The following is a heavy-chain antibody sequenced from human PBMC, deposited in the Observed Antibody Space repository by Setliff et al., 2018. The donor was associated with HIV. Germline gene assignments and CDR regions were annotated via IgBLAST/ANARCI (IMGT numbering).Heavy chain of an antibody. J-gene: IGHJ6*03. CDR2: IYYTGST. CDR1: GASISSSSHH. CDR3: ARIVRWELVATSTFFYYYMDV. D-gene: IGHD1-26*01. V-gene: IGHV4-39*01. Sequence: PSETLSLTCTVSGASISSSSHHWAWIRQPPGKGLEYIGNIYYTGSTHHNPSLESRVATSVDTSKDQFSLKLSSVTAADTAVYYCARIVRWELVATSTFFYYYMDVWGKGTTVTVSS.